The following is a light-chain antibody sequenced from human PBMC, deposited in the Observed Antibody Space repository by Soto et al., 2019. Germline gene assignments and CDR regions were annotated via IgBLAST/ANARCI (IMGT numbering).Light chain of an antibody. CDR3: QQRSTWPLT. J-gene: IGKJ4*01. CDR2: DAS. Sequence: EIVLTQSPATLSLSPGERATLSCRASQSVSSYLAWYQQKPGQAPRLLIYDASNGATGIPARFSGSGSGTDFTLTISSLEPEDSAVYYCQQRSTWPLTFGGGTRWIS. V-gene: IGKV3-11*01. CDR1: QSVSSY.